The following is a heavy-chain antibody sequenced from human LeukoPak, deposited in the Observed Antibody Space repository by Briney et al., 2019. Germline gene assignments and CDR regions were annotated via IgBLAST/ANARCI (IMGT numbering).Heavy chain of an antibody. V-gene: IGHV4-61*02. CDR1: GGSISSGSYY. D-gene: IGHD4-17*01. J-gene: IGHJ4*02. CDR2: IYTSGST. CDR3: ARDSVDYGDYGID. Sequence: PSETLSLTCTVSGGSISSGSYYWSWIRQPAGKGLEWIGRIYTSGSTNYNPSLKSRVTMSVDTSKNQFSLKLSSVTAADTAVYYCARDSVDYGDYGIDWGQGTLVTVSS.